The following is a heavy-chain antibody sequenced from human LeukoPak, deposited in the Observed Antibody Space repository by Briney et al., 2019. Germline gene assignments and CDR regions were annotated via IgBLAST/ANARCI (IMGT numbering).Heavy chain of an antibody. D-gene: IGHD5-24*01. CDR2: IYYSGST. J-gene: IGHJ4*02. CDR3: ARDERRRDGYNYAEV. CDR1: GGSISSYY. Sequence: SETLSLTCTVSGGSISSYYWSWIRQPPGKGLEWIGYIYYSGSTNYNPSLKSRVTVSVDTSKNHFSLKLSSVTAADAAVYYCARDERRRDGYNYAEVWGQGTLVTVSS. V-gene: IGHV4-59*01.